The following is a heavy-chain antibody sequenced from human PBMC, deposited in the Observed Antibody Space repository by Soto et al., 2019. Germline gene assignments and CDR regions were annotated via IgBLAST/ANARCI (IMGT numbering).Heavy chain of an antibody. V-gene: IGHV1-3*01. CDR2: INAGNGNT. CDR1: GYTLTNYP. Sequence: ASVKVSCKASGYTLTNYPMHWVRRAPGQRLEWMGWINAGNGNTKYSQKLQGRVTITRDTSASTAYMELSSLRSEDTAVYYCARDDNWADYWGQGTLVTVSS. J-gene: IGHJ4*02. D-gene: IGHD1-1*01. CDR3: ARDDNWADY.